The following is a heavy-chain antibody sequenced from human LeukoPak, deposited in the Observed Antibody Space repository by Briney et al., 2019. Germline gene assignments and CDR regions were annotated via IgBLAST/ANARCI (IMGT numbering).Heavy chain of an antibody. V-gene: IGHV3-23*01. CDR1: GFTFSSYA. Sequence: GGSLRLSCAASGFTFSSYAMSWVRQAPGRGLEWVSAISGSGGSTYYADSVKGRFTISRDNSKNTLYLQMNSLRAEDTAVYYCAKVGYCSSTSCYAGKSFDYWGQGTLVTVSS. D-gene: IGHD2-2*01. CDR2: ISGSGGST. CDR3: AKVGYCSSTSCYAGKSFDY. J-gene: IGHJ4*02.